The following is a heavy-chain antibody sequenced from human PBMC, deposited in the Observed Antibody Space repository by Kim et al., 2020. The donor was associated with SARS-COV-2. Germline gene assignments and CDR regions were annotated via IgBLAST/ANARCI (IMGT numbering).Heavy chain of an antibody. Sequence: GGSLRLSCAASGFTFSSYAMHWVRQAPGKGLEWVAVISYDGSNKYYADSVKGRFTISRDNSKNTLYLQMNSLRAEDTAVYYCARVREHQLARWFNPCGQG. V-gene: IGHV3-30-3*01. CDR2: ISYDGSNK. J-gene: IGHJ5*02. CDR3: ARVREHQLARWFNP. D-gene: IGHD6-13*01. CDR1: GFTFSSYA.